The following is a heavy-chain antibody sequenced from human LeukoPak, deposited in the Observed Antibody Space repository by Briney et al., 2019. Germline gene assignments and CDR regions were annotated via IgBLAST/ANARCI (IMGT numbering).Heavy chain of an antibody. CDR3: AREYSSGWSYTFDY. Sequence: GGSLRLSCAASGFTFSSYAMSWVRQAPGKGLEWVSGISGSGGSTYYADSVKGRFTISRDNSKNTLYLQMNSLRAEDTAVYYCAREYSSGWSYTFDYWGQGTLVTVSS. J-gene: IGHJ4*02. V-gene: IGHV3-23*01. CDR2: ISGSGGST. CDR1: GFTFSSYA. D-gene: IGHD6-19*01.